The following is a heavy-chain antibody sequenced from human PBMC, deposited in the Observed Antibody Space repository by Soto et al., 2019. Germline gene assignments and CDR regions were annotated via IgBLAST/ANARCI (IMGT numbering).Heavy chain of an antibody. D-gene: IGHD2-15*01. CDR2: IRSSGSTI. CDR3: AIGGYCRGGRCLWKSTGLDV. CDR1: GFGFSDYY. V-gene: IGHV3-11*01. J-gene: IGHJ6*02. Sequence: QVQLVESGGGLVKPGGSLRLSCGASGFGFSDYYMSWVRQAPGKGLEWISYIRSSGSTIFYAPSVKGRFTISRDNAQNSRDLQVDRLKAEDTAVYFCAIGGYCRGGRCLWKSTGLDVWGRGTTVTVSS.